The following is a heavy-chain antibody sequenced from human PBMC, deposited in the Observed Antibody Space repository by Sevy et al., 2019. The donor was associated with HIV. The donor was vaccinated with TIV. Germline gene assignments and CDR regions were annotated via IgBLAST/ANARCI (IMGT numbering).Heavy chain of an antibody. V-gene: IGHV3-21*01. CDR3: ARDLLQPWLSLAFDI. CDR2: ISSSSYI. J-gene: IGHJ3*02. CDR1: GFTFSSYS. D-gene: IGHD5-18*01. Sequence: GGSLRLSCAASGFTFSSYSMNWVRQAPGKGLEWVSSISSSSYIYYADSVKGRFTISRDNAKNSLYLQMNSLRAEDTAVYYCARDLLQPWLSLAFDIWGQGTMVTVSS.